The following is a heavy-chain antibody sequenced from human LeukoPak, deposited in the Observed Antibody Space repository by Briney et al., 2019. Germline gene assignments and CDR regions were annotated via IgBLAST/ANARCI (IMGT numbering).Heavy chain of an antibody. CDR3: ARFTDTAMDLGY. Sequence: PSETLSLTCTVSGGSISSYYWSWIRQPPGKGLEWLGYICYSGSTNYNPSLKSRVTISVDTSKNQFSLKLSSVTAADTAVYYCARFTDTAMDLGYWGQGTLVTVSS. CDR1: GGSISSYY. D-gene: IGHD5-18*01. V-gene: IGHV4-59*01. CDR2: ICYSGST. J-gene: IGHJ4*02.